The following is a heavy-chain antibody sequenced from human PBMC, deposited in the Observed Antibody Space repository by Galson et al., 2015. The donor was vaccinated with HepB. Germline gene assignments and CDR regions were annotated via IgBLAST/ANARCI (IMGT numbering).Heavy chain of an antibody. CDR2: IWGRGSTI. Sequence: SLRLSCAASGFTFSRYSMNWVRQAPGNGQEWLSVIWGRGSTIYYADSVKGRLTISRDNSKNTVYLQMNSLRGEDTAVYYCAKDYSPDSGYDIDGWGQGTLVTVSS. D-gene: IGHD5-12*01. CDR1: GFTFSRYS. J-gene: IGHJ4*02. CDR3: AKDYSPDSGYDIDG. V-gene: IGHV3-23*01.